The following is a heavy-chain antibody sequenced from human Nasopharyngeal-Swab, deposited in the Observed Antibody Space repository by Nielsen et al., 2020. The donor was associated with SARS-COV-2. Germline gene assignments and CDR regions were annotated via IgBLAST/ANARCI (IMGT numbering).Heavy chain of an antibody. V-gene: IGHV3-23*01. D-gene: IGHD6-19*01. J-gene: IGHJ4*02. CDR2: ISGSGSNT. Sequence: GESLKISCAASGFTFDNYAMSWVRQPPGGGLEWVSSISGSGSNTYYRDSVKGRFTISRDNSQNTLSLQMNSLRAEDTALYYCAKDGGGWYTIGWYYFDSWGQQSLVTVSS. CDR1: GFTFDNYA. CDR3: AKDGGGWYTIGWYYFDS.